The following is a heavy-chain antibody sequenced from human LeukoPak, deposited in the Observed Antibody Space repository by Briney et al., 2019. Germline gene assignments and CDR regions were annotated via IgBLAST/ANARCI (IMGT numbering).Heavy chain of an antibody. D-gene: IGHD4-11*01. CDR1: GGSISSGEYY. J-gene: IGHJ5*02. V-gene: IGHV4-30-4*01. Sequence: SQTLSLTCTVSGGSISSGEYYWSWIRQPPGKGLEWIGYIYYSGSTYYNPSLKSRVTISVDTSKNQFSLKLSSVTAADTAVYYCARGHTVTRYGGFDPWGQGTLVTVSS. CDR2: IYYSGST. CDR3: ARGHTVTRYGGFDP.